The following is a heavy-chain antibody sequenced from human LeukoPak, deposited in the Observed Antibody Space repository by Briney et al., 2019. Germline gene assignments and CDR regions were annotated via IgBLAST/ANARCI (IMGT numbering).Heavy chain of an antibody. CDR2: ISTDGTTT. V-gene: IGHV3-74*01. D-gene: IGHD7-27*01. CDR3: VRDLCGDRDY. CDR1: GFTFRSFW. Sequence: PGGSLRLSCAASGFTFRSFWLHWVRQVPGKGLVWVSRISTDGTTTDYADSVRGRFTISRDNAKNTLYLQMNSLRAEDTAVYYCVRDLCGDRDYWGQGTLVIVSS. J-gene: IGHJ4*02.